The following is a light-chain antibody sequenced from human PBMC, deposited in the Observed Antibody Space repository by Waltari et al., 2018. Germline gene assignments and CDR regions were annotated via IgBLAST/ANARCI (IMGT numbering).Light chain of an antibody. J-gene: IGLJ3*02. CDR1: SSDIGDYI. CDR2: EVG. Sequence: QSALTQPASVSGSPGQSITISCTGTSSDIGDYIVSWYQQHPGKAPKRMIYEVGSRPPGVSNRFSGSKSGNTASLTISGLQAEDEADYYCLSYTTSRILGVFGGGTKLTVL. V-gene: IGLV2-14*01. CDR3: LSYTTSRILGV.